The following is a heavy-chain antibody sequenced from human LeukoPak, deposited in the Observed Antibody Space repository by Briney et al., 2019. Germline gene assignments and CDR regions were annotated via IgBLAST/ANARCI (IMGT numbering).Heavy chain of an antibody. CDR3: ARQRFFDY. D-gene: IGHD5-24*01. V-gene: IGHV3-48*04. J-gene: IGHJ4*02. Sequence: GGSLRLSCAASGFTFSSYSINWVRQAPGKGLEWVSYISNSGLTIYYVDSVKGRFTISRDNAKNSLYLQMNSLRAEDTAVYYCARQRFFDYWGQGTLVTVSS. CDR2: ISNSGLTI. CDR1: GFTFSSYS.